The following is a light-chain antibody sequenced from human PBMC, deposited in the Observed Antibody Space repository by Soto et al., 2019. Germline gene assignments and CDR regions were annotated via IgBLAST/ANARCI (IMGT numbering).Light chain of an antibody. J-gene: IGLJ1*01. V-gene: IGLV2-14*01. CDR3: CSYTSSSTLYV. CDR1: SSDVGGYNY. CDR2: DVS. Sequence: QSALTQPTSVSGSPGQSITISCTGTSSDVGGYNYVSWYQQHPCKAPKLMIYDVSNRPSGVSNRFSGSKSGNTASLTISGLQAEDEADYYCCSYTSSSTLYVFGTGTQLTVL.